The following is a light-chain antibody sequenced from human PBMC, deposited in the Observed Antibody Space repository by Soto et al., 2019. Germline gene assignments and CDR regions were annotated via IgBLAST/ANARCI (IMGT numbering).Light chain of an antibody. Sequence: QSVLAQPASVSGSPGQSITISCTGTSSDVGAYNSVSWYQQHPHKAPQVIIYKGTQRPSGISNRFSGSTSGTVASLTISGLQADDEADYFCCSSAPKSTYVFGTGTKVTV. J-gene: IGLJ1*01. CDR2: KGT. CDR1: SSDVGAYNS. V-gene: IGLV2-23*01. CDR3: CSSAPKSTYV.